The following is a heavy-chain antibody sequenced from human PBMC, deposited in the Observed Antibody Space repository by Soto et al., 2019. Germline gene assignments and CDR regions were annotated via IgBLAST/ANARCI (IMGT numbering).Heavy chain of an antibody. CDR1: GGSISSGGYS. D-gene: IGHD5-12*01. Sequence: QLQLQESGSGLVKPSQTLSLTCAVSGGSISSGGYSWSWIRQPPGKGLEWIGYIYHSGSTYYNPSLTSRVNISVDRPRHQFALKLSSVTAADTAVYSCAAGGGLPRYYWGQGTLVTVSS. CDR2: IYHSGST. CDR3: AAGGGLPRYY. J-gene: IGHJ4*02. V-gene: IGHV4-30-2*01.